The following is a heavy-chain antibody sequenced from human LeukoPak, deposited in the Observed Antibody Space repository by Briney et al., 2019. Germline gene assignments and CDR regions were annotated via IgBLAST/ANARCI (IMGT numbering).Heavy chain of an antibody. D-gene: IGHD5-18*01. J-gene: IGHJ4*02. V-gene: IGHV4-30-4*08. CDR1: GGSISSGDYY. CDR2: IYYSGST. CDR3: ARSQTAMVTFDY. Sequence: SETLSLTCTVSGGSISSGDYYWNWIRQPPGKGLEWFGYIYYSGSTYYNPSLKSRVTISVDTSKNQFSLKLSSVTAADTAVYYCARSQTAMVTFDYWGQGTLVTVSS.